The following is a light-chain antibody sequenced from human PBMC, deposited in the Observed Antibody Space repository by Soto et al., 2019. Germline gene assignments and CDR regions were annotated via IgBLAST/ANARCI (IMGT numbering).Light chain of an antibody. J-gene: IGKJ5*01. CDR1: QGISRY. V-gene: IGKV1-9*01. CDR2: GAS. CDR3: QQLDSYPIT. Sequence: DIQLTQSPSFLSASVGDRVTITCRASQGISRYLAWYQQKPGKAPNLLISGASTLQSGVPSRFSGSGSGTDFTLTISSLQPEYFATYYCQQLDSYPITFGQGTRLEIK.